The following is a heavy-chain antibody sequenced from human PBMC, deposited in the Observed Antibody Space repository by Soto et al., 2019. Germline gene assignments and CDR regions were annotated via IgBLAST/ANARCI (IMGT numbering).Heavy chain of an antibody. D-gene: IGHD3-9*01. CDR1: GFSLSNARMG. V-gene: IGHV2-26*01. Sequence: QVTLKESGPVLVKPTETLTLTCTVSGFSLSNARMGVSWIRQPPGKALEWLAHIFSNDEKSYSTSLKSRLTSSKDTSKSQVVLTMTNMDPVDTATYYCARIDPYYDILTGYYTPYFDYWGQGTLVTVSS. CDR3: ARIDPYYDILTGYYTPYFDY. J-gene: IGHJ4*02. CDR2: IFSNDEK.